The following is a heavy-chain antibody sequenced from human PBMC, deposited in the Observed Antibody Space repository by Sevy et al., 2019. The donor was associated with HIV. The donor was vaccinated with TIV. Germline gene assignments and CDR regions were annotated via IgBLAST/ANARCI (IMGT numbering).Heavy chain of an antibody. V-gene: IGHV3-11*01. CDR2: ISRSGTTI. Sequence: GGSLRLSCAASGFTFSDHYMSWIRQAPGKGLEWVSYISRSGTTINYADSVKGRFTISRDNAKNSLYLQMNSLRAEDTAVYYCARENTMIEEPGWFDPWGQGTLVTVSS. CDR1: GFTFSDHY. D-gene: IGHD3-22*01. CDR3: ARENTMIEEPGWFDP. J-gene: IGHJ5*02.